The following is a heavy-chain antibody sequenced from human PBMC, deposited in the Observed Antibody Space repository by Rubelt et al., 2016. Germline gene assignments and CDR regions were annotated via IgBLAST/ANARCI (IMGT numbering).Heavy chain of an antibody. CDR3: ARHAGDGGNSEDWFDP. CDR1: GYSFTSYW. CDR2: IDPSDSYT. Sequence: EVQLVQSGAEVKKPGESLRISCKGSGYSFTSYWISWVRQMPGKGLEWMGRIDPSDSYTNYSPSFQGHVTISADKSISTAYPQWSSLQASDTAMYYCARHAGDGGNSEDWFDPWGQGTLVTVSS. J-gene: IGHJ5*02. D-gene: IGHD4-23*01. V-gene: IGHV5-10-1*01.